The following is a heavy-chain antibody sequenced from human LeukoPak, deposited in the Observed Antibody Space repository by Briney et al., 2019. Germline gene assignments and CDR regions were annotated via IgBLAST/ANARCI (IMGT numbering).Heavy chain of an antibody. CDR3: ARLAGTHDAFDI. V-gene: IGHV4-59*01. D-gene: IGHD6-19*01. CDR2: IYSSGST. CDR1: GGSITGYY. J-gene: IGHJ3*02. Sequence: SETLSLTCTVSGGSITGYYWSWIRQPPGKGLEWIGYIYSSGSTNYNPSLKSRVTISVDASKNQFSLKLSSVTAADTAVYYCARLAGTHDAFDIWGQGTMVTVSS.